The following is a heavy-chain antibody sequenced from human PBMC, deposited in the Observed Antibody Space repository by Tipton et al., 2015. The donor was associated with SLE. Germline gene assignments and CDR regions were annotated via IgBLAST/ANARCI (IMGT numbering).Heavy chain of an antibody. CDR1: GGSISSSSYY. CDR2: IYYSGST. Sequence: TLSLTCTVSGGSISSSSYYWGWIRQPPGKGLEWIGSIYYSGSTYYNPSVKSRVTISVDTSKNQFSLKLSSVTAADTAVYYCARRGDIVALRWFDPGGQGTLVTVSS. D-gene: IGHD2-15*01. CDR3: ARRGDIVALRWFDP. J-gene: IGHJ5*02. V-gene: IGHV4-39*01.